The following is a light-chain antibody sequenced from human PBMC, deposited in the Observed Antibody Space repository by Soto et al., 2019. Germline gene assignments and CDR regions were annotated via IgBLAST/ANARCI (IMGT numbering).Light chain of an antibody. V-gene: IGLV4-69*01. CDR2: LKSDGSH. Sequence: QAVLTQSPSASASLGASVNLTCTLSSGHNTYSIAWHQQQPEKGPRFLMKLKSDGSHSRGDGIPDRFSGSSSGAERYLTISSLQSEDEADYYCQTWATGIQVFGGGTKLTVL. CDR1: SGHNTYS. CDR3: QTWATGIQV. J-gene: IGLJ2*01.